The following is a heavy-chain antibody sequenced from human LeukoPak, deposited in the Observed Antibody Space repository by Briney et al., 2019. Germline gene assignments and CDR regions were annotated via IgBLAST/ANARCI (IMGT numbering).Heavy chain of an antibody. Sequence: SETLSLTCAVYGGSFSGYYWSWIRQPPGKGLEWIGEINHSGSTNYNPSLKSRVPISVDTSKNQFSMKLSSVTAADTAVYYCASTLALGYWGQGTLVTVSS. CDR3: ASTLALGY. J-gene: IGHJ4*02. V-gene: IGHV4-34*01. CDR2: INHSGST. CDR1: GGSFSGYY.